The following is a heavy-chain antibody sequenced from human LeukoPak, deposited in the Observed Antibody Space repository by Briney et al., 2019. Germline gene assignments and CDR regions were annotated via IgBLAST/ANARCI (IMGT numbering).Heavy chain of an antibody. Sequence: PGGSLRLSCAASGFTFSTFSMIWVRQAPGKGLECISDISADGRSTRYSDSVKGRFTISRDNAKNSLYLQMNSLRAEDTAVYYCARDQGYYDILTGYYSDAFDIWGQGTMVTVSS. CDR2: ISADGRST. CDR1: GFTFSTFS. D-gene: IGHD3-9*01. J-gene: IGHJ3*02. CDR3: ARDQGYYDILTGYYSDAFDI. V-gene: IGHV3-48*04.